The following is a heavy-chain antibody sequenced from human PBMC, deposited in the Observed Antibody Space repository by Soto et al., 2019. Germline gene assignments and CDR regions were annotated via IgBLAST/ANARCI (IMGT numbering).Heavy chain of an antibody. V-gene: IGHV3-74*01. CDR2: INSDGSST. CDR1: GFTFSSYW. J-gene: IGHJ4*02. D-gene: IGHD6-13*01. Sequence: GGSLRLSCAASGFTFSSYWMHWVRQAPGKGLVWVSRINSDGSSTSYADSVKGRFTITRDNDKNTLYLQMNSLRAEDTAVYYCARDQEAAGPIDYWGQGTLVTVSS. CDR3: ARDQEAAGPIDY.